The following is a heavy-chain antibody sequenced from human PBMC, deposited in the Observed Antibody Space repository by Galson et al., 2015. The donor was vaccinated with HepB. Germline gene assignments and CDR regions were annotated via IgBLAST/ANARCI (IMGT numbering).Heavy chain of an antibody. CDR2: ISTRSTYI. CDR1: GFTLGPYF. D-gene: IGHD4-17*01. J-gene: IGHJ6*02. V-gene: IGHV3-21*06. Sequence: SLRLSCAGSGFTLGPYFMNWVRQAPGKGLEWVAYISTRSTYIYYADSLKGRFTISRDDAKNSLYLQMNNLRVDDTAVYYCARVYDGDDAGEDYGMDVWGPGATVTVSS. CDR3: ARVYDGDDAGEDYGMDV.